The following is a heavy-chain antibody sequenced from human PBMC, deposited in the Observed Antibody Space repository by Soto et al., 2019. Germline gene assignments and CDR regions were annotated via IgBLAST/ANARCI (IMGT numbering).Heavy chain of an antibody. V-gene: IGHV3-48*03. CDR1: GFTFSSYE. D-gene: IGHD2-8*01. J-gene: IGHJ6*02. Sequence: PGGCLRLSCAASGFTFSSYEMNWVRQAPGKGLEWVSYISSSGSTIYYADSVKGRFTISRDNAKNSLYLQMNSLRAEDTAVYYCARVLMVYATYGMDVWGQGTTVTVSS. CDR3: ARVLMVYATYGMDV. CDR2: ISSSGSTI.